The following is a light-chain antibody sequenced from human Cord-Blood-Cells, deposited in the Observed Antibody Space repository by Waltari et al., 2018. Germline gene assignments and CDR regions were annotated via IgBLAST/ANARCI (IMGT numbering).Light chain of an antibody. CDR3: SSYAGSNDWV. CDR2: EVS. J-gene: IGLJ3*02. V-gene: IGLV2-8*01. Sequence: QSALTQPPSASGSPGQSVTISCTGTSSDVGGYNYVSWYQQHPGKAPKLMIYEVSKRHSGVPDRFSGSKSDNAASLTFSGLQAGDEADYYCSSYAGSNDWVFGGGTKLTVL. CDR1: SSDVGGYNY.